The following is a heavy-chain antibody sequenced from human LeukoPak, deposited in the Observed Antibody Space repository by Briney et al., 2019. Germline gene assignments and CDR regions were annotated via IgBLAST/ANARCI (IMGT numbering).Heavy chain of an antibody. CDR1: GFTFDDYA. CDR3: AKMSRANSVVGATVAFDI. CDR2: ISWNSGSI. Sequence: PGGSLRLSCAASGFTFDDYAMHWVRQAPGKGLEWVSGISWNSGSIGYADSVKGRFTISRDNAKNSLYLQMNSLRAEDTALYYCAKMSRANSVVGATVAFDIWGQGTMVTVSS. V-gene: IGHV3-9*01. J-gene: IGHJ3*02. D-gene: IGHD1-26*01.